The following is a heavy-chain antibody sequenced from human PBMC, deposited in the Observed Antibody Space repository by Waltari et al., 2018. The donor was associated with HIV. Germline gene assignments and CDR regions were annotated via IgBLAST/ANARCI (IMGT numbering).Heavy chain of an antibody. CDR3: ARVPYSSGWYGDNIDY. CDR2: VVPVLNSA. CDR1: GGIFFISD. D-gene: IGHD6-19*01. Sequence: QVQLVQSGAEVKKPGSSVKVSCKASGGIFFISDFTWVRQAPGQGLEWMGRVVPVLNSATYAEKFRGRVTITADKSTSTAYMEMSGLRSEDTAVYFCARVPYSSGWYGDNIDYWGQGTLVIVSS. V-gene: IGHV1-69*04. J-gene: IGHJ4*02.